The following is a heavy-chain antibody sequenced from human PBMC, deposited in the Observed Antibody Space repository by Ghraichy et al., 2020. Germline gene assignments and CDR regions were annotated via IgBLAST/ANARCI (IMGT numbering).Heavy chain of an antibody. D-gene: IGHD2-21*02. Sequence: GGSLRLSCAASGFTFSDHYMDWVRQAPGKGLEWVGRTRNKANSYTTEYAASVKGRFTISRDDSKHSLYLQMNSLKTEDTAVYYCARRARIAAAGDCGGDCYPLDYWGQGTLVTVSS. CDR2: TRNKANSYTT. J-gene: IGHJ4*02. CDR3: ARRARIAAAGDCGGDCYPLDY. V-gene: IGHV3-72*01. CDR1: GFTFSDHY.